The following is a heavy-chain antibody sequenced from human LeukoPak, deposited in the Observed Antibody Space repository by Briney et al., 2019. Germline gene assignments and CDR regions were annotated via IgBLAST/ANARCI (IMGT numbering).Heavy chain of an antibody. CDR1: GGSISSYY. V-gene: IGHV4-59*08. J-gene: IGHJ4*02. Sequence: SETLSLTCTVSGGSISSYYWSWIRQPPGKGLEWIGYIYYSGSTNYNPSLKSRVTISVDTSKNQFSLRVSSVTAADTAVYYCARHLNNCGDDCYIFDYWGQGTLDTVSS. D-gene: IGHD2-21*01. CDR2: IYYSGST. CDR3: ARHLNNCGDDCYIFDY.